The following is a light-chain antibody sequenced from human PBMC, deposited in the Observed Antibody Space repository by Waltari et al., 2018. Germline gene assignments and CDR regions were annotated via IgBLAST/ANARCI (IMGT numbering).Light chain of an antibody. CDR1: SSDVGGYNF. J-gene: IGLJ2*01. CDR3: ASYTGSSNL. CDR2: GVS. V-gene: IGLV2-14*03. Sequence: QSALTQPASVSGSPGQSITISCSGISSDVGGYNFVSWYQQYPSRVPKLLLYGVSKRPSGVSNRFSGSKSGSTASLTISGLQSTDEADYYCASYTGSSNLFGGGTKLTVL.